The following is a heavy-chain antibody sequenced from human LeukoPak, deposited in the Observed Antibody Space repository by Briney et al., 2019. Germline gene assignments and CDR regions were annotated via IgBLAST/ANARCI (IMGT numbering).Heavy chain of an antibody. J-gene: IGHJ1*01. CDR1: GFTFSDYY. V-gene: IGHV3-11*01. CDR2: ISSNGSTI. D-gene: IGHD3-22*01. Sequence: GGSLRLSCAASGFTFSDYYMSWIRQAPGKGLEWVSYISSNGSTIYYADSVKGRFTISRDNAKNSLYLQMNSLRAEDTAVYYCARDLGYYDSSGYYRGAEYFQHWGQGTLVTVSS. CDR3: ARDLGYYDSSGYYRGAEYFQH.